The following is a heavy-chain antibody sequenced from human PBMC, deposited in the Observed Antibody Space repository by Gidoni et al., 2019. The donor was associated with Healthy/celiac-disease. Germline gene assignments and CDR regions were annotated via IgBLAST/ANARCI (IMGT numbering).Heavy chain of an antibody. Sequence: ISRDNSKNTLYLQMNSLRAEDTAVYYCAKEEVLRFLEWRIFGDYFDYWGQGTLVTVSS. V-gene: IGHV3-23*01. CDR3: AKEEVLRFLEWRIFGDYFDY. D-gene: IGHD3-3*01. J-gene: IGHJ4*02.